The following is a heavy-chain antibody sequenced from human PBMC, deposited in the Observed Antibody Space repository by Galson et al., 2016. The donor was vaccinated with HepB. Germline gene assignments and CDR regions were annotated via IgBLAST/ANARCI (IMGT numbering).Heavy chain of an antibody. D-gene: IGHD4-23*01. V-gene: IGHV3-9*01. J-gene: IGHJ3*01. CDR2: ISWNSDKI. CDR3: AKDGGPGFISSDPFDF. CDR1: GTIFDDYA. Sequence: SLRLSCAASGTIFDDYALHWVRQAPGKGLEWVSGISWNSDKIGYADSVKGRFTISRDNAKKSVYLQMNSLISEDTALYFCAKDGGPGFISSDPFDFWGRGTMVTVSS.